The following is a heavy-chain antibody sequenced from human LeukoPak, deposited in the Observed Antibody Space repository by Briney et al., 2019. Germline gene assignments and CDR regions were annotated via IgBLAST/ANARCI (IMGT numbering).Heavy chain of an antibody. J-gene: IGHJ4*02. CDR3: AKTVAAAGTAVFDY. V-gene: IGHV3-74*01. CDR1: GFTFSSYW. CDR2: INSDGSST. D-gene: IGHD6-13*01. Sequence: PGGSLRLSCAASGFTFSSYWMHWVRQAPGKGLVWVSRINSDGSSTTYADSVKGRFTISRDNAKNTLYLQMNSLRAEDTALYYCAKTVAAAGTAVFDYWGQGTLVTVSS.